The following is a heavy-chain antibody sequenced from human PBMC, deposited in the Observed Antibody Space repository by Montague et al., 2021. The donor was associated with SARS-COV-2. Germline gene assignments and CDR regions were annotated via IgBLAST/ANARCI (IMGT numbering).Heavy chain of an antibody. J-gene: IGHJ2*01. Sequence: SETLSLTCTVSGGSISSYYWSWIRQPPGKGLEWIGYIYYSGSTNXNPSLKSRVTISVDTSKNQFSLQLSSVTAADTAVYYCARASSTMVRGVTRWYFDLWGRGTLVSVSS. D-gene: IGHD3-10*01. CDR1: GGSISSYY. CDR2: IYYSGST. CDR3: ARASSTMVRGVTRWYFDL. V-gene: IGHV4-59*13.